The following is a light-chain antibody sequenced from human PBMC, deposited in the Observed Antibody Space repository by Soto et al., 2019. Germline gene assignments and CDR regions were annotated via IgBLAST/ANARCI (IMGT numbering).Light chain of an antibody. J-gene: IGKJ4*01. CDR2: GTS. Sequence: EIVLTQSPGTLSLSPGERATLSCRASQSVSSSYLAWYQQKPGQAPRLLIYGTSSRATGIPDRFSGSGSGTEFTLTISRLEPEDFAVDYCQQYGSSSLTFGGGTKVEIK. CDR3: QQYGSSSLT. V-gene: IGKV3-20*01. CDR1: QSVSSSY.